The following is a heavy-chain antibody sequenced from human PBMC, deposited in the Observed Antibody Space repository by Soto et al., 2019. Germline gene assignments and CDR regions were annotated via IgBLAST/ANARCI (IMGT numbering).Heavy chain of an antibody. CDR3: ARGTNYYGSGSYMAPYYYYGMDV. D-gene: IGHD3-10*01. CDR2: IYYSGST. Sequence: ASETLSLTCTVSGGSISSGGYYWSWIRQHPGKGLEWIGYIYYSGSTYYNPSLKSRVTISVDTSKNQFSLKLSSVTAADTAVYYCARGTNYYGSGSYMAPYYYYGMDVWGQGTTVTVSS. CDR1: GGSISSGGYY. J-gene: IGHJ6*02. V-gene: IGHV4-31*03.